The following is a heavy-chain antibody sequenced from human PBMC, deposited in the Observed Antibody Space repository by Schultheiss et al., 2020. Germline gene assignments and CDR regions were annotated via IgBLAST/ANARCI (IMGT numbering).Heavy chain of an antibody. D-gene: IGHD3-10*01. V-gene: IGHV4-61*01. CDR1: GYSISSGYY. J-gene: IGHJ4*02. Sequence: SETLSLTCAVSGYSISSGYYWSWIRQPPGKGLEWIGYIYYSGSTNYNPSLKSRVTISVDTSKNQFSLKLSSVTAADTAVYYCARGGPSYYYGSGSYYNVGLDYWGQGTLVTVSS. CDR2: IYYSGST. CDR3: ARGGPSYYYGSGSYYNVGLDY.